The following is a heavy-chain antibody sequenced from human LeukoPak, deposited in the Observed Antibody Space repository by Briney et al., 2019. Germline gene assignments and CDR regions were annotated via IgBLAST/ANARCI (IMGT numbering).Heavy chain of an antibody. D-gene: IGHD2-2*01. J-gene: IGHJ5*02. CDR3: ARGGYCSSTSCYLFDP. V-gene: IGHV3-7*01. CDR2: IKQDGSEK. CDR1: GFTFSRYW. Sequence: GGSLRLSCAASGFTFSRYWMSWVRQAPGKGLEWVANIKQDGSEKYYVDSVEGRFTISRDNAKNSLYLQMNSLRAEDMAVYYCARGGYCSSTSCYLFDPWGQGTLVTVSS.